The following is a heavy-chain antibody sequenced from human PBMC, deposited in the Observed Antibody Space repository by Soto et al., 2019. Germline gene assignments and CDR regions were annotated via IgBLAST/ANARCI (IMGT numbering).Heavy chain of an antibody. D-gene: IGHD3-3*01. CDR3: ARGFASTHLYDFWSGYDYYMDV. Sequence: ASVKVSCKASGYTFTSYGISWVRQAPGQGLEWMGWISAYNGNTNYAQKLQGRVTMTTDTSTSTAYMELRSLRSDDTAVYYCARGFASTHLYDFWSGYDYYMDVWGKGTTVTVSS. J-gene: IGHJ6*03. V-gene: IGHV1-18*01. CDR1: GYTFTSYG. CDR2: ISAYNGNT.